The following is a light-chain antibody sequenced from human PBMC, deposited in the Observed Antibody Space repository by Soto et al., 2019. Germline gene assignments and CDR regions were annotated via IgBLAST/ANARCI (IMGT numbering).Light chain of an antibody. CDR1: QDISTL. CDR3: QQADSFPLT. Sequence: DIQMTQSPSSVSASIGDTVTITCRASQDISTLLAWYQQKPGKAPKLLIYGASTLESGVPSRFSGRGSGTDFTLTISSLQPEDFATYFCQQADSFPLTFGGGPRWRSN. CDR2: GAS. V-gene: IGKV1D-12*01. J-gene: IGKJ4*01.